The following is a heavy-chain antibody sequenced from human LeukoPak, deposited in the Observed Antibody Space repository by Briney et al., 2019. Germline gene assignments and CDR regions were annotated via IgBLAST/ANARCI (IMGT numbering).Heavy chain of an antibody. CDR3: ATHLGGYCSSTSCYVV. CDR2: ISSSSSYI. CDR1: GFTFSSYS. D-gene: IGHD2-2*01. V-gene: IGHV3-21*01. Sequence: GGSLRLSCAASGFTFSSYSMNWVHQAPGKGLEWVSSISSSSSYIYYADSVKGRFTISRDNAKKSLYLQMNSLRAEDTAVYYCATHLGGYCSSTSCYVVWGQGTLVTVSS. J-gene: IGHJ4*02.